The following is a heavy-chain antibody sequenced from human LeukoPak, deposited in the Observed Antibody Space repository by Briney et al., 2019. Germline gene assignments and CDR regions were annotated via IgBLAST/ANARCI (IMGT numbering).Heavy chain of an antibody. D-gene: IGHD3-10*01. V-gene: IGHV3-30*04. CDR1: GFTFSHFA. CDR2: ISYDGKKN. J-gene: IGHJ4*02. CDR3: VRGSRIRGVIPEGEFDY. Sequence: GGSLRLSCEASGFTFSHFAMHWVRQAPGKGLEWVAVISYDGKKNYYADSVKGRFTLSRDDSQNTVYLQMNSLRDDDTALYYCVRGSRIRGVIPEGEFDYWGQGTLVTVSS.